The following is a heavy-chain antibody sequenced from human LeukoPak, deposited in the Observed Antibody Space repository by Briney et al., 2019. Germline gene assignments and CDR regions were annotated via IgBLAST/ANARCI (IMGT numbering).Heavy chain of an antibody. Sequence: PGGSLRLSCAASGFTFSSYAMSWVRQAPGKGLEWVSAISGSGGSTYYADSVKGRFTTSRDNSKNTLYLQMNSLRAEDTAVYYRAKAQWRDYYGSGSYPFDYWGQGTLVTVSS. V-gene: IGHV3-23*01. J-gene: IGHJ4*02. D-gene: IGHD3-10*01. CDR2: ISGSGGST. CDR1: GFTFSSYA. CDR3: AKAQWRDYYGSGSYPFDY.